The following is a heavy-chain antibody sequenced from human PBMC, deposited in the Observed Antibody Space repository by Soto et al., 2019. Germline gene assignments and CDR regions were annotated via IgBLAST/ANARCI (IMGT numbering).Heavy chain of an antibody. D-gene: IGHD3-16*01. CDR3: ARDQSLHGLVWWFDP. J-gene: IGHJ5*02. V-gene: IGHV1-46*03. CDR2: IYPGGVNI. CDR1: GYSFTSHY. Sequence: GASVKVSCKAVGYSFTSHYMHWVRQAPGQGLEWMGTIYPGGVNIGYAQKFKGRVTMTKDTSTSTVYMELNSLTSEDTAVYYCARDQSLHGLVWWFDPWGQGTLVTVSS.